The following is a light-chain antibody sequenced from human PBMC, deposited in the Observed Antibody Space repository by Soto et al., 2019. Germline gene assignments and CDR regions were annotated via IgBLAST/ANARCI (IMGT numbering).Light chain of an antibody. V-gene: IGKV1-39*01. CDR3: QQSYSTLWT. CDR1: QSISSY. Sequence: DIQMTQSPSSLSASVGDRVTITCRASQSISSYLNWYQQKPGKAPKLLIYAASSLQSGVPSRFSGSGSGTDFTLTISSLQPEDFATYYCQQSYSTLWTFGQGTNV. J-gene: IGKJ1*01. CDR2: AAS.